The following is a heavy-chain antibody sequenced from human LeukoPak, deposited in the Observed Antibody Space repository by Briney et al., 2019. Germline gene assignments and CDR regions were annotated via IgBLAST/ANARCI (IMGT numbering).Heavy chain of an antibody. CDR2: INADGTTT. J-gene: IGHJ3*02. CDR1: GFTFGNAW. V-gene: IGHV3-74*01. CDR3: AKDLAYYDSSGDYYPAFDI. D-gene: IGHD3-22*01. Sequence: GGSLRLSCAASGFTFGNAWVHWVRQAPGKGLVWVSLINADGTTTTYADSVKGRFTISRDNSENTLYLQMNSLRAEDTAIYYCAKDLAYYDSSGDYYPAFDIWGQGTMVTVSS.